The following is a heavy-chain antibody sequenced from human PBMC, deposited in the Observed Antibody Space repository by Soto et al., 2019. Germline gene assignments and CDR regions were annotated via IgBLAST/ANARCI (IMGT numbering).Heavy chain of an antibody. J-gene: IGHJ4*02. CDR1: GGSISSSYW. CDR2: IFHSGGT. Sequence: PSETLSLTCAVSGGSISSSYWGGWVRQPPGKGLEWIGGIFHSGGTNYNPSLKSRVTISVDKSKNQFSLKLSSVTAADTAVYYCAREQYYYDSSGIKTSGTFDYWGQGTLVTVSS. D-gene: IGHD3-22*01. V-gene: IGHV4-4*02. CDR3: AREQYYYDSSGIKTSGTFDY.